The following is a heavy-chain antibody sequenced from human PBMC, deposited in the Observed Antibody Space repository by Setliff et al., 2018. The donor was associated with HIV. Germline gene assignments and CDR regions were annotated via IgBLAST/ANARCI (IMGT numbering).Heavy chain of an antibody. CDR3: ARYSPRGYTLTGPY. Sequence: SETLSLTCTVSGGSLSRTSYYWGWIRQPPGKGLEWIGYIYYSGSTKHNPSLKSRVTISLDTSKNQFSLKLTSVTAADTAVYYCARYSPRGYTLTGPYWGQGTLVTVSS. CDR2: IYYSGST. J-gene: IGHJ4*02. V-gene: IGHV4-61*01. CDR1: GGSLSRTSYY. D-gene: IGHD6-25*01.